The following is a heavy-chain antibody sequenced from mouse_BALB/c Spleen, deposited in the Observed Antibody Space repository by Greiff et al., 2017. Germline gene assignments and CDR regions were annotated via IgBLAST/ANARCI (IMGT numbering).Heavy chain of an antibody. Sequence: EVKLVESGAELVKPGASVKLSCTASGFNIKDTYMHWVKQRPEQGLEWIGRIDPANGNTKYDPKFQGKATITADTSSNTAYLQLSSLTSEDTAVYYCARWGSSFYYYAMDYWGQGTSVTVSS. CDR2: IDPANGNT. D-gene: IGHD1-1*01. V-gene: IGHV14-3*02. CDR3: ARWGSSFYYYAMDY. J-gene: IGHJ4*01. CDR1: GFNIKDTY.